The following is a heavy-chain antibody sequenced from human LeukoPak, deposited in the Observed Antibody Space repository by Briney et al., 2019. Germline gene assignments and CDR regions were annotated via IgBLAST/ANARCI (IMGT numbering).Heavy chain of an antibody. J-gene: IGHJ4*02. D-gene: IGHD5-12*01. CDR1: GFTFSSYA. Sequence: HPGGSLRLSCAASGFTFSSYAMHWVRQAPGKGLEWVAVISYDGSNKYYADSVKGRFTISRDNSKNTLCLQMNSLRAEDTAVYYCARDKVATTTALYYFDYWGQGTLVTVSS. CDR2: ISYDGSNK. V-gene: IGHV3-30-3*01. CDR3: ARDKVATTTALYYFDY.